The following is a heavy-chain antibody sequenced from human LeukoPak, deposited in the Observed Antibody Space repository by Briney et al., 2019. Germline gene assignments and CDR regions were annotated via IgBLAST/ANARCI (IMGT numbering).Heavy chain of an antibody. CDR1: GFIFSSYA. D-gene: IGHD4-17*01. CDR2: ISGRGGST. V-gene: IGHV3-23*01. Sequence: PGGSLRLSCAASGFIFSSYAMSWVRQAPGKGLGGVSAISGRGGSTYYADSVKGRFTISRDNHKNTLYLQMNSLRAEDTAVYYCARTDYGDYVFHFDYWGQGTLVTVSS. CDR3: ARTDYGDYVFHFDY. J-gene: IGHJ4*02.